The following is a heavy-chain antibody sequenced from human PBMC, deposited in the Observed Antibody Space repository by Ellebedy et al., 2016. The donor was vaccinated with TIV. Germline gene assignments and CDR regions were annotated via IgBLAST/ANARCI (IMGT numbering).Heavy chain of an antibody. J-gene: IGHJ4*02. CDR3: VTHPLSQWLRFFES. CDR1: GLTFSDYY. D-gene: IGHD6-19*01. CDR2: ISSTSDYT. V-gene: IGHV3/OR16-9*01. Sequence: PGGSLRLSCAASGLTFSDYYMSWVRQVPGKGLEWVASISSTSDYTSSADSMAGRFTISRDNADNSMFLQMNSLRAEDTAVYYCVTHPLSQWLRFFESWGRGTLVTVSS.